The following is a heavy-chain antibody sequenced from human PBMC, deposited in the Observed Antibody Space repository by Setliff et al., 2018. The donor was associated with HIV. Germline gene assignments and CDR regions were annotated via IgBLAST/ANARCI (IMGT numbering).Heavy chain of an antibody. CDR1: GYSVNSDYH. D-gene: IGHD6-19*01. J-gene: IGHJ4*02. V-gene: IGHV4-38-2*01. CDR3: ARPGSRSDWRH. CDR2: VYHSGST. Sequence: SETLSLTCVVSGYSVNSDYHWGWIRQSPGSRLETPGRGLEWIGQVYHSGSTYYNPSLKSRTTISLDTSKNQFSLTLRSVTAADTAMYYCARPGSRSDWRHWGRGTLVTVSS.